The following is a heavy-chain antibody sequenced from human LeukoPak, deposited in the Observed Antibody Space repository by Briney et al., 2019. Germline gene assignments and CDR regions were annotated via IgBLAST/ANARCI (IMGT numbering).Heavy chain of an antibody. J-gene: IGHJ4*02. CDR1: GYTFTGYY. V-gene: IGHV1-2*02. Sequence: GSVKVSRKASGYTFTGYYMHWVRQAPGQGLEWMGWINPNSGGTNYAQKFQGRVTMTRDTSISTAYMELSRLRSDDTAVYYCARTDFWSGYSRVYFDYWGQGTLVTVSS. CDR2: INPNSGGT. D-gene: IGHD3-3*01. CDR3: ARTDFWSGYSRVYFDY.